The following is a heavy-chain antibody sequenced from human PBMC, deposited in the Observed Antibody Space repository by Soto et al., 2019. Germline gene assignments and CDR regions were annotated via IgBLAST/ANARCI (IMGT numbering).Heavy chain of an antibody. Sequence: QVQLQESGSGLVKPSETLSLTCIVSGGSISSHYWSWIRQPPGKGLEWIGYIYYTGTTTYNPSLKSRVTISIDQSRSQVSRKLSSVTAADAALYYCARSPSDYDGNWFDPWGQGPLVTVSS. CDR2: IYYTGTT. CDR1: GGSISSHY. D-gene: IGHD3-3*01. J-gene: IGHJ5*02. V-gene: IGHV4-59*11. CDR3: ARSPSDYDGNWFDP.